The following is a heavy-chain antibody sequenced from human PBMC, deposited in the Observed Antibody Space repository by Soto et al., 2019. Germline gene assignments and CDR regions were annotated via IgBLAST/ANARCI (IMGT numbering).Heavy chain of an antibody. D-gene: IGHD3-22*01. V-gene: IGHV4-31*03. CDR3: ARERLTYYYDSSAYLFDY. CDR2: IYYSGST. Sequence: SETLSLTCTVSGGSISSSGYYWSWIRQHPGKGLEWIGNIYYSGSTYYNPSLKSRLTISVDTSKNQFSLKLSSVTAADTAVYYCARERLTYYYDSSAYLFDYWGQGTLVTVSS. CDR1: GGSISSSGYY. J-gene: IGHJ4*02.